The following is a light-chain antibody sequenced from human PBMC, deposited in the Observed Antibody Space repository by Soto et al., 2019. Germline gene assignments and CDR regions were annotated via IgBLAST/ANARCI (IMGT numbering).Light chain of an antibody. V-gene: IGKV3-20*01. CDR3: QQYGSSPLYT. CDR1: QSITSSS. J-gene: IGKJ2*01. Sequence: VLTQSPGTLSLSPGERATLSCRASQSITSSSLAWYQKKPGQAPRLLIYGTSSRATGIPERFSGSGSVTDCTLTISSLEPEDCAVYYCQQYGSSPLYTFGQGTKLEV. CDR2: GTS.